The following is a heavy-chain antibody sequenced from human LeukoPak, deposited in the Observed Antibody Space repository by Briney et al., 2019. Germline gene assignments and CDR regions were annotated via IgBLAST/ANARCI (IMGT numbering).Heavy chain of an antibody. D-gene: IGHD5-18*01. V-gene: IGHV4-59*01. CDR1: GGSISSYY. CDR3: ARTTEGGYSYGYFYYYYMDV. J-gene: IGHJ6*03. Sequence: SETLSLTCTVSGGSISSYYWSWIRQPPGKGLEWIGYIYYSGGTSYKSSLKSRVTISVDTSKNQFSLKLSSVTAADTAVYYCARTTEGGYSYGYFYYYYMDVWGKGTTVTISS. CDR2: IYYSGGT.